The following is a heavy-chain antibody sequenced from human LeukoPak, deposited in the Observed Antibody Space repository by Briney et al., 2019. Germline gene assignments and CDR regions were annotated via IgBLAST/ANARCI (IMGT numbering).Heavy chain of an antibody. CDR3: ARAGPGVAGTGFDP. CDR1: GGSISSSSYY. J-gene: IGHJ5*02. CDR2: IYYSGST. D-gene: IGHD6-19*01. Sequence: PSETLSLTCTVSGGSISSSSYYWGWIRQPPGKGLEWIGYIYYSGSTKYNPSLKSRVTISVDTSKNQFSLKLSSVTAADTAVYYCARAGPGVAGTGFDPWGQGTLVTVSS. V-gene: IGHV4-61*05.